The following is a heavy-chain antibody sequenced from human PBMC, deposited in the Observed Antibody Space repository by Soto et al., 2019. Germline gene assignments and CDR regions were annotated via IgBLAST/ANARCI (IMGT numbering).Heavy chain of an antibody. D-gene: IGHD2-15*01. Sequence: QVQLVQSGAEVKKPGSSVKVSCKASGGTFSSYAISWVRQAPGQGLEWMGGIIPIFGTANYAQKFQGRVTITADESTSTAYMELRSLRSEDTAVYDCGWGVVSPNYYYGMDVWGQGTTVTVSS. CDR1: GGTFSSYA. CDR3: GWGVVSPNYYYGMDV. V-gene: IGHV1-69*12. CDR2: IIPIFGTA. J-gene: IGHJ6*02.